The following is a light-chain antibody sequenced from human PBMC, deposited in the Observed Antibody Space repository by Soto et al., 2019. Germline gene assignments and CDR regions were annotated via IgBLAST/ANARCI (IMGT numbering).Light chain of an antibody. V-gene: IGKV3-20*01. J-gene: IGKJ4*01. CDR1: QSVFNNH. Sequence: EIVLTQSPGTLSLSPGERATLSCRSSQSVFNNHIGWYQQKPGQAPRLLIYGASSRATGIPDRFSGGGSGTDFTLTISRLEPEDFAVYYCQQFSSYPLTFGGGT. CDR3: QQFSSYPLT. CDR2: GAS.